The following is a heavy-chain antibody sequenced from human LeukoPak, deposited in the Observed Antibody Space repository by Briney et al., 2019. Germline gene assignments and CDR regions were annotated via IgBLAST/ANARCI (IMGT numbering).Heavy chain of an antibody. CDR1: GGTFSSYT. V-gene: IGHV1-69*05. CDR2: IIPIFGTA. Sequence: SVKVSCKASGGTFSSYTISWVRQAPGQGLEWMGGIIPIFGTANYAQKFQGRVTITTDESTSTAYMELSSLRSEDTAAYYCARVASSGSYASYFDYWGQGTLVTVSS. D-gene: IGHD1-26*01. J-gene: IGHJ4*02. CDR3: ARVASSGSYASYFDY.